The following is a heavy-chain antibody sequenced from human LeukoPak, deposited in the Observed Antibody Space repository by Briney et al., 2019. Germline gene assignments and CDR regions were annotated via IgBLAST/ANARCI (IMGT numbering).Heavy chain of an antibody. Sequence: GESLKISCKGSGYRFPSLWIGWVRPVPGQGLEWRGINSPGDSDTRYSPSFQGQVTVSADKSIRTTYLQWSSLKASDTAMYDCARQNLNDAFDIWGQGTMVTVSS. D-gene: IGHD1-14*01. V-gene: IGHV5-51*01. CDR2: NSPGDSDT. CDR3: ARQNLNDAFDI. J-gene: IGHJ3*02. CDR1: GYRFPSLW.